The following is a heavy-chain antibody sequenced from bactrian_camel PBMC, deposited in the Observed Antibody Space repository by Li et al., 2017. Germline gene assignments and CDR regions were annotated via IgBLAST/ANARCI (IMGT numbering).Heavy chain of an antibody. CDR1: GYTYSTYC. CDR3: AADYRPSFIVGVADLADFYS. CDR2: RDSDGTI. J-gene: IGHJ6*01. Sequence: LVESGGGLVQPGGSLRLSCAASGYTYSTYCMGWFRQGPGKEREGVAIRDSDGTIIYANSVKGRFTISKDNAKRTLYLQMDRLKVEDSAMYYCAADYRPSFIVGVADLADFYSWGQGTQVTVS. D-gene: IGHD2*01. V-gene: IGHV3S53*01.